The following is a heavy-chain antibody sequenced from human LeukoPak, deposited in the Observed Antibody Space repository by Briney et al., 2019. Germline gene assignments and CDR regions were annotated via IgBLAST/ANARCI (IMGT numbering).Heavy chain of an antibody. CDR3: ARFRRDGYNRRYFDY. CDR2: INHSGST. V-gene: IGHV4-34*01. D-gene: IGHD5-24*01. CDR1: GGSFSGYY. Sequence: SETLSLTCAVYGGSFSGYYWSWIRQPPGKGLEWIGEINHSGSTNYNPSLKSRVTISVDTSKNQFSLELSSVTAADTAVYYCARFRRDGYNRRYFDYWGQGTLVTVSS. J-gene: IGHJ4*02.